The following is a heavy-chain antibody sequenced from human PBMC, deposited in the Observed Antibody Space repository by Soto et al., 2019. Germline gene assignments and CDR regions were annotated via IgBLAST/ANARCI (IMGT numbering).Heavy chain of an antibody. Sequence: QVQLVQSGAEVKKPGSSVKVSCKASGGTFSSYAISWVRQAPGQGLEWMGGIIPIFGTANYAQKFQGRVTITADESTSTAYMELSSPRSEDTAVYYCAPSYYDILTGYYTPDGMDVWGQGTTVTVSS. V-gene: IGHV1-69*01. CDR2: IIPIFGTA. CDR3: APSYYDILTGYYTPDGMDV. D-gene: IGHD3-9*01. CDR1: GGTFSSYA. J-gene: IGHJ6*02.